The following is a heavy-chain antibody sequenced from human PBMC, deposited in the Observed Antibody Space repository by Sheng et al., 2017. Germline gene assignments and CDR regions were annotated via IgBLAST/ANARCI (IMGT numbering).Heavy chain of an antibody. Sequence: AASGFTVSSNYMSWVRQAPGKGLEWVSVIYSGGSTYYADSVKGRFTISRDNSKNTLYLQMNSLRAEDTAVYYCARDRGIVVAMGGHDAFDIWGQGTMVTVSS. CDR3: ARDRGIVVAMGGHDAFDI. D-gene: IGHD3-22*01. J-gene: IGHJ3*02. CDR1: GFTVSSNY. V-gene: IGHV3-66*01. CDR2: IYSGGST.